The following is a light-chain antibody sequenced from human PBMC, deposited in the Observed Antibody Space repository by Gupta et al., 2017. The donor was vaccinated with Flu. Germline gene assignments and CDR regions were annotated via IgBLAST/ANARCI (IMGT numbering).Light chain of an antibody. V-gene: IGKV1-5*03. CDR1: QSIGSW. J-gene: IGKJ2*02. CDR3: QQYNSYLRGT. Sequence: DIQMTQSPSTLSASVGDRVAFTCRASQSIGSWLAWYQQKPGKVPKLLIYQASSLQSGVPSRFSGSGSGTEFTLTISSLQPDDFATYYCQQYNSYLRGTFGQGTKLEIK. CDR2: QAS.